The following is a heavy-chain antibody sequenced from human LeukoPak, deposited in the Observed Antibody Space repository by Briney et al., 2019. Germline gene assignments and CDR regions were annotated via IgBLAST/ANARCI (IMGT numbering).Heavy chain of an antibody. V-gene: IGHV3-21*01. CDR2: ISSSSSYI. D-gene: IGHD6-13*01. CDR3: ARDCAAADPENAG. J-gene: IGHJ4*02. Sequence: GGSLRLSCAASGFTFSSYSMNRVRQAPGKGLEWVSSISSSSSYIYYADSVKGRFTISRDNAKNSLYLQMNSLRAEDTAVYYCARDCAAADPENAGWGQGTLVTVSS. CDR1: GFTFSSYS.